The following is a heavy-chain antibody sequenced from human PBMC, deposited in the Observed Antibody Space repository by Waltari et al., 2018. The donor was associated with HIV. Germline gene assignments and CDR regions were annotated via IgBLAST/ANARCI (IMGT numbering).Heavy chain of an antibody. V-gene: IGHV3-74*01. J-gene: IGHJ6*02. Sequence: EVQLVESGGGLVQHGGSLRLSCAASGFPFSSYWMHWVRQAPGKGLVWVSRISSDGSTTSYADSVKGRFTISRDNAKNTLYLQMNSLRGEDTAVYYCARGDGYGMDVWGQGTAVTVSS. CDR2: ISSDGSTT. CDR3: ARGDGYGMDV. CDR1: GFPFSSYW.